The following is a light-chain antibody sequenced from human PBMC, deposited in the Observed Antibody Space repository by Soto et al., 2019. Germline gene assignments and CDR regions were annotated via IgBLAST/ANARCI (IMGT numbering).Light chain of an antibody. V-gene: IGKV3-11*01. J-gene: IGKJ5*01. CDR1: QRVSKSN. CDR2: QTS. CDR3: QQRSNWPPT. Sequence: EIVLTQSPVTLSLSPGERAALSCRASQRVSKSNIGWYQHKTGQAPRLLIYQTSLRAAGIPARFSGSGSGTDFTLTISTLEPEDFAVYYCQQRSNWPPTFGQGTRLEIK.